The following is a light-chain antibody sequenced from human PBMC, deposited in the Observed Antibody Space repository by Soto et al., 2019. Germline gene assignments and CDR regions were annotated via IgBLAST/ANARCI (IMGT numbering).Light chain of an antibody. CDR1: QSISSW. V-gene: IGKV1-5*03. Sequence: DIQMTQSPSTLSASVGDRVTITCRASQSISSWLAWYQQKPGKAPKLLIYKASSLESGVPSRCSGSGSGTAFTLTISSLQPDDFSTYYCQQYHSYPGTFGQGTKVEIK. CDR3: QQYHSYPGT. J-gene: IGKJ1*01. CDR2: KAS.